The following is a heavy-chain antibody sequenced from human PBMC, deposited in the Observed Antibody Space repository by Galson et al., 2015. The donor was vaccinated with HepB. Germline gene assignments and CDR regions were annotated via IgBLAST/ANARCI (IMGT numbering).Heavy chain of an antibody. Sequence: SLRLSCAASGFTSSSYGMHWVRRAPGKGLEWVAFIRYDGSNKYYADSVKGRFTISRDNSKNTLYLQMNSLRGEDTAVYYCAKDRSGYYYYGMDVWGQGTTVTVSS. J-gene: IGHJ6*02. V-gene: IGHV3-30*02. CDR2: IRYDGSNK. CDR3: AKDRSGYYYYGMDV. CDR1: GFTSSSYG. D-gene: IGHD6-25*01.